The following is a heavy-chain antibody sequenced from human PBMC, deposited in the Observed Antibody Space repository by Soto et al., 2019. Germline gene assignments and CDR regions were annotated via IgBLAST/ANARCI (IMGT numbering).Heavy chain of an antibody. Sequence: QVQLVQAGAEVKKPGSSVKFSCQASGGTFSSDYINWVRQAPGQGLEWMGEIIPIFGTANYAQKFQGRVTSTADESTSTAYMELSSLRSEDTAVYYGARDGGRHSGGIDYGGQGTLVTVSS. V-gene: IGHV1-69*01. CDR3: ARDGGRHSGGIDY. D-gene: IGHD1-26*01. J-gene: IGHJ4*02. CDR1: GGTFSSDY. CDR2: IIPIFGTA.